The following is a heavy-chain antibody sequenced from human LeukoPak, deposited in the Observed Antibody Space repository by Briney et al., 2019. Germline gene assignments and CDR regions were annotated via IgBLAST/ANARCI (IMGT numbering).Heavy chain of an antibody. CDR1: GFTFSNAW. J-gene: IGHJ4*02. CDR3: TIRILTGYYTDY. Sequence: GGSLRLSCAASGFTFSNAWMSWVRQAPGKGLEWVGRIKSKTDGGTTDYAAPVKGRFTISRDDSKNTLYLQMNSLKTEDTAVYCCTIRILTGYYTDYWGQGTLVTVSS. V-gene: IGHV3-15*01. CDR2: IKSKTDGGTT. D-gene: IGHD3-9*01.